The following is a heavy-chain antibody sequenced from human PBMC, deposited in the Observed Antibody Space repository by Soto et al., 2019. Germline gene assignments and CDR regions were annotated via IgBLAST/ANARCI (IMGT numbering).Heavy chain of an antibody. J-gene: IGHJ4*02. CDR2: VNPNSGGT. CDR3: LTSRVSIAAASESDYCFGY. V-gene: IGHV1-2*04. CDR1: GYTFTGYY. Sequence: ASVKVSCKASGYTFTGYYIHWVRQAPGQGPEWMGWVNPNSGGTNYAQKLQGWVTMNRDTSISTAYMELRRLRSDDTAVYYCLTSRVSIAAASESDYCFGYWRQVTLVTACS. D-gene: IGHD6-25*01.